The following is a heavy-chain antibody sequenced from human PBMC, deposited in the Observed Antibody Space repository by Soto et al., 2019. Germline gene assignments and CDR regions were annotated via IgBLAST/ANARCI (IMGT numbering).Heavy chain of an antibody. CDR2: ISRRGTST. CDR3: VRGTPTPGLDI. J-gene: IGHJ6*02. D-gene: IGHD1-1*01. Sequence: GGSLRLSCVGSGFRFSDYPLNWVRQAPGQGLEWVANISRRGTSTNYGDSVRGRFSTSRDNTRNSFYLNMDSLRVGDTATYYCVRGTPTPGLDIWGRGTTVTVSS. V-gene: IGHV3-7*03. CDR1: GFRFSDYP.